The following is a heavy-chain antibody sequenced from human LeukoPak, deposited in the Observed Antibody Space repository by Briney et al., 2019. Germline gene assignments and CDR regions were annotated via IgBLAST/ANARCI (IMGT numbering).Heavy chain of an antibody. V-gene: IGHV4-30-4*08. J-gene: IGHJ4*02. CDR1: GASISNGDYY. D-gene: IGHD2-15*01. CDR3: AREALLYYFDY. CDR2: IYHSGST. Sequence: PSETLSLTCTVSGASISNGDYYWTWIRQTPGEGLEWIGYIYHSGSTYYNPSLKSRLTISLDTSENQLSLSLNSVTAADTAVYYCAREALLYYFDYWGQGTPVTLSS.